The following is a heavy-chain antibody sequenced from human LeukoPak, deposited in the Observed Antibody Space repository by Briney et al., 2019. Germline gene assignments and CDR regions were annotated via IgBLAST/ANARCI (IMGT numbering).Heavy chain of an antibody. Sequence: PGRSLRLSCAASGFTLSAYAMHWVRQAPGKGLEWVALISYDGSNKYYADFVKGRFTISRDSSKNTLYLQVNSLRAEDTAVYYCEKEGLGSSRYPNYFDYWGQGTLVTVSS. V-gene: IGHV3-30*18. J-gene: IGHJ4*02. CDR1: GFTLSAYA. CDR3: EKEGLGSSRYPNYFDY. D-gene: IGHD6-13*01. CDR2: ISYDGSNK.